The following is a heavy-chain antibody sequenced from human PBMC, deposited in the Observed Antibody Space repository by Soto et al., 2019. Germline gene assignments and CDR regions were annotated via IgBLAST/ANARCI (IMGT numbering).Heavy chain of an antibody. J-gene: IGHJ4*02. CDR1: GYSFTSLD. V-gene: IGHV1-8*01. CDR3: ARGVSAGVDY. Sequence: ASVKVSCKAAGYSFTSLDINWVRQTAGQGLEWMGWMQPSTGRTGYAQKFQGRVTMTRDTSINTAYMELTTLTSDDTAFYYCARGVSAGVDYWGQGTLVTVS. CDR2: MQPSTGRT. D-gene: IGHD1-26*01.